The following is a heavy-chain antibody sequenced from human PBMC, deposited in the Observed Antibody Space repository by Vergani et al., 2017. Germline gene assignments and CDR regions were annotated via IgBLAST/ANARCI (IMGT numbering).Heavy chain of an antibody. CDR3: ARRSLDTATWEGDY. Sequence: QVQLQESGPGLVKPSETLSLTCTVSGGSISSYYWSWIRQPPGKGLEWIGYIYTSGSTNYNPSLKSRVTISVDKSKNQFSLKLSSVTAADTAVYYCARRSLDTATWEGDYWGQGTLVTVSS. V-gene: IGHV4-4*09. CDR1: GGSISSYY. J-gene: IGHJ4*02. CDR2: IYTSGST. D-gene: IGHD5-18*01.